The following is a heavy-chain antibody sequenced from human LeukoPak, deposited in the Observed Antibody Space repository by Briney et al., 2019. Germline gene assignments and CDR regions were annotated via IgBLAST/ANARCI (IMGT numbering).Heavy chain of an antibody. D-gene: IGHD5-12*01. Sequence: PSETLSLTCAVYGGSFSGYYWSWIRQPPGKGLEWIGYIYYSGSTNYNPSLKSRVTISVDTSKNQFSLKLSSVTAADTAVYHCARARGYSGYAYFDYWGQGTLVTVSS. J-gene: IGHJ4*02. CDR3: ARARGYSGYAYFDY. CDR2: IYYSGST. CDR1: GGSFSGYY. V-gene: IGHV4-59*01.